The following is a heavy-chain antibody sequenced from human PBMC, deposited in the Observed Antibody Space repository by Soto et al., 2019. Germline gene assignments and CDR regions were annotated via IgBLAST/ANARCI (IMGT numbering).Heavy chain of an antibody. CDR3: VRQPLATLALYGMDV. D-gene: IGHD6-13*01. V-gene: IGHV6-1*01. J-gene: IGHJ6*02. Sequence: SQTLLLICGISGDVVSPNSAAGDWSTQSTSSGLEWLGRTYYRSKCNSDYAESVKSRMSIIPDTSTNHFSLLLNSVTPEDTAVYYCVRQPLATLALYGMDVWGQGTTVTVSS. CDR1: GDVVSPNSAA. CDR2: TYYRSKCNS.